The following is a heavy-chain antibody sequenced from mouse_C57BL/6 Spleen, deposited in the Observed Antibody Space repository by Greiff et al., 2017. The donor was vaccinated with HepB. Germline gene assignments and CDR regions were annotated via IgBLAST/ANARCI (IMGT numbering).Heavy chain of an antibody. Sequence: QVQLQQPGAELVKPGASVKLSCKASGYTFTSYWMQWVKQRPGQGLEWIGEIDPSDSYTNYNQKFKGKATLTVDTSSSTVYMQLISLTSEDSAVYYCARGSSTRVVATRDYWGQGTTLTVSS. CDR3: ARGSSTRVVATRDY. D-gene: IGHD1-1*01. J-gene: IGHJ2*01. CDR2: IDPSDSYT. CDR1: GYTFTSYW. V-gene: IGHV1-50*01.